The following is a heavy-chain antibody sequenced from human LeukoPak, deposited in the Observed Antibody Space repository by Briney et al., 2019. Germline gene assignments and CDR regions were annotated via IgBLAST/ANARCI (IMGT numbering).Heavy chain of an antibody. J-gene: IGHJ4*02. D-gene: IGHD1-14*01. Sequence: GGSLRLSCAASGFTFSSYAMSWVRQAPGNGLEWVSAISGSGGSTYYADSVKGRFTISRDNSKNTLYLQMNSLRAEDTAVYYCAKGTTGGFYGFDYWGQGTLVTVSS. CDR1: GFTFSSYA. V-gene: IGHV3-23*01. CDR3: AKGTTGGFYGFDY. CDR2: ISGSGGST.